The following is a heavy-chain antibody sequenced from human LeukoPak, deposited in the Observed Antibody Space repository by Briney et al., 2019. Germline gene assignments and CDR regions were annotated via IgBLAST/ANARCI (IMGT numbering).Heavy chain of an antibody. CDR3: AWGYGDYSDAFDI. V-gene: IGHV4-4*07. CDR2: MFYSGNT. Sequence: SETLSLTCTVSGASITSYHWSWIRQPAGKGLEWIGRMFYSGNTDYNPSLKSRLTMSIDTSKNQFSLKLSSVTAADTAVYYCAWGYGDYSDAFDIWGQGTMVTVSS. D-gene: IGHD4-17*01. CDR1: GASITSYH. J-gene: IGHJ3*02.